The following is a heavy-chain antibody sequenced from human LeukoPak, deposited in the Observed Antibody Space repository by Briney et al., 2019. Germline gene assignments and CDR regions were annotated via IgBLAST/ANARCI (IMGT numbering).Heavy chain of an antibody. Sequence: ASVKVSCKVSGYTLTELSMHWVRQAPGKGLEWMGGFGPEDGETIYAQKFQGRVTMTEDTSTDTAYMELSSLRSEDTAVYYCATDWRLAVAGVLFHYWGQGTLVTVSS. J-gene: IGHJ4*02. D-gene: IGHD6-19*01. CDR2: FGPEDGET. CDR1: GYTLTELS. V-gene: IGHV1-24*01. CDR3: ATDWRLAVAGVLFHY.